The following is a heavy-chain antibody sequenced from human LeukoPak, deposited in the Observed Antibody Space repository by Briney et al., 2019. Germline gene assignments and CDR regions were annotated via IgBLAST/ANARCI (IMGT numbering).Heavy chain of an antibody. CDR2: IYYSGST. CDR3: ARGPDLAYWYFDL. V-gene: IGHV4-59*01. J-gene: IGHJ2*01. CDR1: GGSISSYY. D-gene: IGHD3/OR15-3a*01. Sequence: SETLSLTCTVSGGSISSYYWSWIRQPPGKGLEWIGYIYYSGSTNYNPSLKSRATISVDTSKNQFSLKLSSVTAADTAVYYCARGPDLAYWYFDLWGRGTLVTVSS.